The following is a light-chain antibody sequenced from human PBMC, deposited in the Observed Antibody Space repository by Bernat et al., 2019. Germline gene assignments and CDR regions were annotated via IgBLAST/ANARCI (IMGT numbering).Light chain of an antibody. CDR2: AVS. CDR1: SSDVGSYNL. V-gene: IGLV2-23*02. Sequence: QSALTQPASVSGSPGQSITISCTGTSSDVGSYNLVSWYQQHPGKAPKLMIYAVSKRPSGVSNRFSGSKSGNTASLPISGLQAEDEADYYCCSYAGSSTWVFGGGTKLTVL. J-gene: IGLJ3*02. CDR3: CSYAGSSTWV.